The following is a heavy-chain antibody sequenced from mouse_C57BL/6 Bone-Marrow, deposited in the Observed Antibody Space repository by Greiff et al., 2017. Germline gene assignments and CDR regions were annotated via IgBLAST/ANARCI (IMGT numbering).Heavy chain of an antibody. CDR1: GFTFSDYY. V-gene: IGHV5-12*01. CDR3: ARQPFTTVVATRSYPMDD. J-gene: IGHJ4*01. Sequence: EVQGVESGGGLVQPGGSLKLSCAASGFTFSDYYMYWVRQTPEKRLEWVAYISNGGGSTYYPDTVKGRYTISRDNAKNTLYLQMSRLKSEETAMYYCARQPFTTVVATRSYPMDDWGQGTSVTVSS. D-gene: IGHD1-1*01. CDR2: ISNGGGST.